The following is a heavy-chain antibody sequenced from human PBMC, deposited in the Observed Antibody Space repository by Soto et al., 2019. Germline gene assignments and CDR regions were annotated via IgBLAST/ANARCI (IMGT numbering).Heavy chain of an antibody. V-gene: IGHV3-23*01. Sequence: GGSLRLSCAASGFTFSSYAMSWVRQAPGKGLEWVSAISGRGSSTYYADSVKGRFTIARDNSKNTLYMQMNSLRAEDTAVYYCAKDTEGRTSDEDAFDIWGQGTMVTVSS. J-gene: IGHJ3*02. CDR3: AKDTEGRTSDEDAFDI. CDR2: ISGRGSST. CDR1: GFTFSSYA. D-gene: IGHD2-2*01.